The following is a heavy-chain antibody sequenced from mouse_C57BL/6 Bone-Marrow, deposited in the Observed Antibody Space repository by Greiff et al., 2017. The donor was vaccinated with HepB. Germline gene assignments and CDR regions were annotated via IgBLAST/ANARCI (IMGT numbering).Heavy chain of an antibody. D-gene: IGHD2-3*01. Sequence: EVKLVESGEGLVKPGGSLKLSCAASGFTFSSYAMSWVRQTPEKRLEWVAYISSGGDYIYYADTVKGRFTISRDNARNTLYLQMSSLKSEDTAMYYCTRVGDGYYVRWYFDVWGTGNTVTVSS. CDR2: ISSGGDYI. CDR1: GFTFSSYA. V-gene: IGHV5-9-1*02. CDR3: TRVGDGYYVRWYFDV. J-gene: IGHJ1*03.